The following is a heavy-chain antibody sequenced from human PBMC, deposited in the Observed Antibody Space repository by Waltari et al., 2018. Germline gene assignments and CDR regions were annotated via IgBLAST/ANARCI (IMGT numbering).Heavy chain of an antibody. CDR1: GFIFDDYV. V-gene: IGHV3-9*01. Sequence: EVKLVESGGGLVQPGTSLRLSCVAAGFIFDDYVLHWVRQAPGKGLEWVSGINWNSGSIAYADSVKGRFIISRDNAKNSLYLQLNSLRPEDTALYYCAKEGKYASGWAYFDYWGQGTLVTVSS. J-gene: IGHJ4*02. CDR3: AKEGKYASGWAYFDY. CDR2: INWNSGSI. D-gene: IGHD6-19*01.